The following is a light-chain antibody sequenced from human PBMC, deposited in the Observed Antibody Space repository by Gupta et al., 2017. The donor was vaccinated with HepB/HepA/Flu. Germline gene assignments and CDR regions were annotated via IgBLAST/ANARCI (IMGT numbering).Light chain of an antibody. CDR1: SSNIGSNT. J-gene: IGLJ2*01. CDR2: SNN. CDR3: AAWDDSLNGYVV. Sequence: QSVLTQPPSASGTPGQRVPISCSGSSSNIGSNTGNWYQQLPGTAPKLLLYSNNQRPSGVPDRFSGSKSGTSASLAISGLQSEDGADYYCAAWDDSLNGYVVFGGGTKLTVL. V-gene: IGLV1-44*01.